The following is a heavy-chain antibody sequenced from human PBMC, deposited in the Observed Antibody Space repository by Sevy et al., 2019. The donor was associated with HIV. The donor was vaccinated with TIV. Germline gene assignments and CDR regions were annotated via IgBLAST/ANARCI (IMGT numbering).Heavy chain of an antibody. J-gene: IGHJ6*02. D-gene: IGHD5-18*01. CDR2: IIPIFGTA. CDR3: ARWGPRGYSYGTLDYYGMDV. V-gene: IGHV1-69*13. Sequence: ASVKVSCKASGGTFSSYAISWVRQAPGQGLEWMGGIIPIFGTANYAQKFQGRVTITADESTSTAYMELSSLRSEDTAVYYCARWGPRGYSYGTLDYYGMDVWGQRTTVTVSS. CDR1: GGTFSSYA.